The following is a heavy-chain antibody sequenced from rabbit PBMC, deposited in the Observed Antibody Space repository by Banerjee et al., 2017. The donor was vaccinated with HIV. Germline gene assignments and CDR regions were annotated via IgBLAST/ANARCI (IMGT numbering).Heavy chain of an antibody. D-gene: IGHD1-1*01. Sequence: QSLEESGGDLVKPGASLTLTCTASGVSFSFSSYMCWVRQAPGKGLEWIACIDTNDGDTDYANWPKGRFTISKTSSTTVTLQMTSLTAADTATYFCARNYVNAFDPWGPGTRVTVS. J-gene: IGHJ2*01. CDR2: IDTNDGDT. V-gene: IGHV1S40*01. CDR1: GVSFSFSSY. CDR3: ARNYVNAFDP.